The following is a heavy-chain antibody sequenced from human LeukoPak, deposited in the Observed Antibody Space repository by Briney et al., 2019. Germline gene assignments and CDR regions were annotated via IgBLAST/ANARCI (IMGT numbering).Heavy chain of an antibody. CDR1: GGSICSHY. V-gene: IGHV4-59*11. D-gene: IGHD3-10*01. CDR3: ARGSGQWGFDS. Sequence: SETLSLTCTVSGGSICSHYWSWIRQPPGKTLEWIGYIYYSGSTNYNPSLRSRVTISVDSSKNQFSLKLSSVTAADTAVYYCARGSGQWGFDSWGQGTLVTVSS. J-gene: IGHJ4*02. CDR2: IYYSGST.